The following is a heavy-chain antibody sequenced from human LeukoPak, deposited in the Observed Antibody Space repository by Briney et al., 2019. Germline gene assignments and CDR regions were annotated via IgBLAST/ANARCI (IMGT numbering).Heavy chain of an antibody. J-gene: IGHJ4*02. CDR2: ISSSSSYI. Sequence: GGSLRLSCAASGFTFSSYSMNWVRQAPGKGLEWVSSISSSSSYIYYADSVEGRFTISRDNAKNSLYLQMNSLRAEDTAVYYCARESQSYDSSGSTFDYWGQGTLVTVSS. V-gene: IGHV3-21*01. CDR3: ARESQSYDSSGSTFDY. D-gene: IGHD3-22*01. CDR1: GFTFSSYS.